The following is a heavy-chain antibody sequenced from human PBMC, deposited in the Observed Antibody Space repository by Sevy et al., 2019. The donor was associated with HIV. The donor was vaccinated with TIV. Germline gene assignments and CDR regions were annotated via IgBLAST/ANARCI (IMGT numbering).Heavy chain of an antibody. CDR2: IYYSGST. Sequence: SETLSLTCTVSGGSISSSSYYWGWNRQRPGKGLEWIRSIYYSGSTYYNPSLKSRVTISVDTSKHQFSLKLSSVTAADTAVYYCERLLGGGDWGAFDIWGQGTMVTVSS. V-gene: IGHV4-39*01. D-gene: IGHD2-21*02. CDR3: ERLLGGGDWGAFDI. J-gene: IGHJ3*02. CDR1: GGSISSSSYY.